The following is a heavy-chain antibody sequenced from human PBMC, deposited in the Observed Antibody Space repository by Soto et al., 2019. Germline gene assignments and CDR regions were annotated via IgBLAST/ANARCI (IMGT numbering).Heavy chain of an antibody. V-gene: IGHV4-39*01. D-gene: IGHD1-1*01. CDR3: ARHGVPIQLEPHFDP. CDR2: IYYSGRT. CDR1: GDSISRTFFY. J-gene: IGHJ5*02. Sequence: QLQLQESGPGLVKPSETLSLICNVSGDSISRTFFYWGWIRQPPGKGLEWIGSIYYSGRTYYNPSLKSRVTISVDPSNNQLSLRLSSVTAADTALYYCARHGVPIQLEPHFDPWGQGTLVTVSS.